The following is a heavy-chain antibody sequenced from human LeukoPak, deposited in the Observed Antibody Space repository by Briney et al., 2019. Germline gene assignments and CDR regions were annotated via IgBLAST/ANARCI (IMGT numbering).Heavy chain of an antibody. V-gene: IGHV1-24*01. Sequence: ASVKVSCKVSGYTLTELSMHWVRQAPGKGLEWMGGFDPEDGETIYAQKFQGRVTMTEDTSTDTAYMELSSLRSEDTAVYYCATDRLLGYSGSRTFDYWGQGTLVTVSS. J-gene: IGHJ4*02. D-gene: IGHD1-26*01. CDR3: ATDRLLGYSGSRTFDY. CDR1: GYTLTELS. CDR2: FDPEDGET.